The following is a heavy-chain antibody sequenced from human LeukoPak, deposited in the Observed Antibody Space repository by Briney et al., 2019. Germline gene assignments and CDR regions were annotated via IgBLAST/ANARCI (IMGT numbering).Heavy chain of an antibody. CDR1: GFTFSSYG. V-gene: IGHV3-30*02. CDR3: VAGSSRAS. J-gene: IGHJ4*02. D-gene: IGHD6-13*01. Sequence: GGSLRLSCAASGFTFSSYGMHWVRQAPGKGLEWVALIRYDGSNKYYADSVKGRFTISRDNSKNTLSLQMNSLRTEDTAVYYCVAGSSRASWGQGTLVTVSS. CDR2: IRYDGSNK.